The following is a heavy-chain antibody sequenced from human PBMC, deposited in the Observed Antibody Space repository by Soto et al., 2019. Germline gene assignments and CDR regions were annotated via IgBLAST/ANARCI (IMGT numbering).Heavy chain of an antibody. CDR2: ISYDGSNK. D-gene: IGHD2-15*01. V-gene: IGHV3-30-3*01. CDR3: ARAIYCSGGSCYSPPRGWFDP. J-gene: IGHJ5*02. CDR1: GFTFSSYA. Sequence: PGGSLRLSCAASGFTFSSYAMHWVRQAPGKGLEWVAVISYDGSNKYYADSVKGRFTISRDNSKNTLYLQMNSLRAEDTAVYYCARAIYCSGGSCYSPPRGWFDPWGQGTLVTVSS.